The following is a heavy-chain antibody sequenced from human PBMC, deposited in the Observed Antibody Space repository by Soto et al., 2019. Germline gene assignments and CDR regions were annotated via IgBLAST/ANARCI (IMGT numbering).Heavy chain of an antibody. V-gene: IGHV1-3*01. CDR3: ARAPRGYGSPSPFDY. J-gene: IGHJ4*02. Sequence: ASVKVSCKASGYTFTSYAMHWVRQAPGQRLEWMGWINAGNGNTKYSQKFQGRVTITRDTSASTAYMELSSLRSEDTAVYYCARAPRGYGSPSPFDYWGQGTLVTVSS. CDR1: GYTFTSYA. CDR2: INAGNGNT. D-gene: IGHD5-18*01.